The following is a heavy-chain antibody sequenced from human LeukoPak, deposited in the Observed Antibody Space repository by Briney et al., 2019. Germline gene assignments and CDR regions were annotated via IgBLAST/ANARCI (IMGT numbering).Heavy chain of an antibody. D-gene: IGHD3-10*01. J-gene: IGHJ4*02. CDR2: INQDGSEK. CDR1: GFSFSSYW. Sequence: PGGSLRLSCAVSGFSFSSYWMTWVRQAPGKGLEWVANINQDGSEKYYVDSVKGRFTISRDNAKNSLYLQMNSLRVEDTAVYYCASDREYYYASGSFDYWGQGTLVTVSS. CDR3: ASDREYYYASGSFDY. V-gene: IGHV3-7*04.